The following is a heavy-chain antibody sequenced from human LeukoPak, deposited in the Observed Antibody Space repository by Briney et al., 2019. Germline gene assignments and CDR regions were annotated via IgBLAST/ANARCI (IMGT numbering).Heavy chain of an antibody. V-gene: IGHV3-33*01. J-gene: IGHJ4*02. CDR3: ARDNWITGYFDY. D-gene: IGHD1-20*01. Sequence: GGSLRLSCAASGFTFSSYGMHWVRQAPGKGLEWVAVIWYDGSNKYYADSVKGRFTISRDSSKNTLYLQMNSLRAEDTAVYYCARDNWITGYFDYWGQGTLVTVSS. CDR1: GFTFSSYG. CDR2: IWYDGSNK.